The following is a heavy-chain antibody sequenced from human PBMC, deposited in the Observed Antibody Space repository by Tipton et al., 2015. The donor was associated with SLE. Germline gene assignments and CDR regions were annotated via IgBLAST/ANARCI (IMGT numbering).Heavy chain of an antibody. CDR3: AKDRIAVGTGWFDP. Sequence: SLRLSCAGSGFTFSNYAMHWVRQAPGKGLEWVAVISYDGSNKYYADSVKGRFTISRDNSKNTLYLQMNSLRVEDTAIYYCAKDRIAVGTGWFDPWGQGTLVTVSS. V-gene: IGHV3-30*04. J-gene: IGHJ5*02. CDR2: ISYDGSNK. CDR1: GFTFSNYA. D-gene: IGHD6-19*01.